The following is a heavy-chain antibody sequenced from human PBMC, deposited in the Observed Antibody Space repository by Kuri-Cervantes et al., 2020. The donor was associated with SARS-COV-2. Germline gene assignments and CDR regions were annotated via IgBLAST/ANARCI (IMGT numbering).Heavy chain of an antibody. CDR1: GFNFSTTD. J-gene: IGHJ4*02. V-gene: IGHV3-30*18. Sequence: GESLKISCVASGFNFSTTDMHWVRQAPGKGLEWLTFISSDGKNKKCMASGKGRFTISRDNSKNTLLLQMKSLRDEDTAIYYCAKERTGVHDFWGQGTLVTVSS. D-gene: IGHD2-8*01. CDR2: ISSDGKNK. CDR3: AKERTGVHDF.